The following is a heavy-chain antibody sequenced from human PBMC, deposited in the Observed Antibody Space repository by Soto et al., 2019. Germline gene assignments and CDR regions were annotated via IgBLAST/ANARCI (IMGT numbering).Heavy chain of an antibody. CDR2: ITSKTYGGTT. CDR1: GFTFGDYA. D-gene: IGHD2-15*01. Sequence: PGGSLRLSCTASGFTFGDYAMIWVRQAPGKGLEWVGYITSKTYGGTTEYAASVKGRFTISRDDSKSIVYLQMNSLKTEDTAIYYCTRLPPARRGYCSGGSCYPFDYWGQGTLVTSPQ. J-gene: IGHJ4*02. V-gene: IGHV3-49*04. CDR3: TRLPPARRGYCSGGSCYPFDY.